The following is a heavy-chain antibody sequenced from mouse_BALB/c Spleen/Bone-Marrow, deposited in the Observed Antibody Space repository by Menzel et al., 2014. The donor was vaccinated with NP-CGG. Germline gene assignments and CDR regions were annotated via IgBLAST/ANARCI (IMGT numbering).Heavy chain of an antibody. V-gene: IGHV5-6*01. J-gene: IGHJ2*01. CDR2: ISSGGSYT. Sequence: DVHLVESGGDLVKPGGSLKLSCAASGFTFSNYGMSWVRQTPDKRLEWVATISSGGSYTYYPDSVKGRSTISRDNAKNTLYLQMSSLKSEDTAMYYCARQRDYDSFDYWGQSTPLTVSS. CDR1: GFTFSNYG. CDR3: ARQRDYDSFDY. D-gene: IGHD2-4*01.